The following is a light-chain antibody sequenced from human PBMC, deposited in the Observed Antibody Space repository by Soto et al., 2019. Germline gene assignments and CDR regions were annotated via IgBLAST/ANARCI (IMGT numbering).Light chain of an antibody. CDR2: RNN. Sequence: QSVLTQPPLASGTPGQRGTISCSGSSSNIGSNYVYWYQQLPGTAPKLLIYRNNQRPSGVPDRFSGSKSGTSASLAISGLRSEDEADYYCAAWDDSLSGWVFGGVTKLTVL. CDR1: SSNIGSNY. CDR3: AAWDDSLSGWV. J-gene: IGLJ3*02. V-gene: IGLV1-47*01.